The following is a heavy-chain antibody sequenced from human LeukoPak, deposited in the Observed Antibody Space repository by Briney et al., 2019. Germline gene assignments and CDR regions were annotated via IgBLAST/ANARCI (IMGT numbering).Heavy chain of an antibody. CDR1: GFTFNTYA. Sequence: GGSLRLSCVDSGFTFNTYAMGWVRQSPGRGLEWVSSIKGGGGDPFYADSVKGRFTISRDNSKNTLFLQLNSLRAEDSAVYYCAQGGHDFNPFHCWGQGTLVTVSS. D-gene: IGHD2-21*02. V-gene: IGHV3-23*01. CDR3: AQGGHDFNPFHC. CDR2: IKGGGGDP. J-gene: IGHJ4*02.